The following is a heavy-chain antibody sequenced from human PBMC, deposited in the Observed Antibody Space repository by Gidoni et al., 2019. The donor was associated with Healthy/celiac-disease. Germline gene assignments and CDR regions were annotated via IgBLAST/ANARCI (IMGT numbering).Heavy chain of an antibody. CDR1: GFTFSSYS. CDR3: ARGMDYDFWSGPYFDY. V-gene: IGHV3-21*01. D-gene: IGHD3-3*01. J-gene: IGHJ4*02. CDR2: ISSSISYI. Sequence: EVQLVESGGGLVKPGGSLRLSCAASGFTFSSYSMNWVRQAPGKGLEWVSSISSSISYIYYADSVKGRFTISRDNAKNSLYLQMNSLRAEDTAVYYCARGMDYDFWSGPYFDYWGQGTLVTVSS.